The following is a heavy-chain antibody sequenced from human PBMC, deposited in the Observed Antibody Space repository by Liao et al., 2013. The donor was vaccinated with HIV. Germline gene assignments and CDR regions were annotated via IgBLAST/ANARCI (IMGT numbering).Heavy chain of an antibody. J-gene: IGHJ4*02. CDR3: AKMGAAYYDSERPFDY. V-gene: IGHV4-59*01. CDR1: GGSIRSDY. D-gene: IGHD3-22*01. Sequence: QVQLHESGPGRVKTSETLSLTCTVSGGSIRSDYWSWVRQPPGKGLEWIGFFYYSGTTNYNPSLKSRVTISLDISKNQFSLKLTSVTTADTAVYYCAKMGAAYYDSERPFDYWGQGTLVTVSS. CDR2: FYYSGTT.